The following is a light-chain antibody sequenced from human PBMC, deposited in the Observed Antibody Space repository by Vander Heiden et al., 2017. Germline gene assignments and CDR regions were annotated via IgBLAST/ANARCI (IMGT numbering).Light chain of an antibody. Sequence: DLVMTQYPDSLAVSLGERATINCKSSQSVLYSSKNKNYLAWYQRKPGQPPKLLIYWASTRESGVPDRFSGSGSGTDFTLTISSLQAEDVAVYFCQQYYTTPLTFGGGTKVEIK. V-gene: IGKV4-1*01. J-gene: IGKJ4*01. CDR1: QSVLYSSKNKNY. CDR3: QQYYTTPLT. CDR2: WAS.